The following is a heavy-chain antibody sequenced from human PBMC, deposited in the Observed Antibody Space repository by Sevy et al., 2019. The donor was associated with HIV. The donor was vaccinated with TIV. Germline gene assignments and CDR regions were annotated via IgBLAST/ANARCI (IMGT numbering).Heavy chain of an antibody. CDR3: AREGNYYDSGTFDI. CDR1: GYTFTSYD. J-gene: IGHJ3*02. CDR2: LNPNSGNT. D-gene: IGHD3-10*01. Sequence: ASVKVSYKASGYTFTSYDINWVRQATGQGLEWMGWLNPNSGNTGCAQKFQGRVTMTRNTSISTAYMELSSLRSEDTAVYYCAREGNYYDSGTFDIWGQGTMVTVSS. V-gene: IGHV1-8*01.